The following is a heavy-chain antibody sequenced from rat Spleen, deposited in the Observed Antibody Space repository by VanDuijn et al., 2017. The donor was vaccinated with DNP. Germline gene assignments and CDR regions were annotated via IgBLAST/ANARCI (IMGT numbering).Heavy chain of an antibody. CDR1: GFTFSNYG. CDR3: ARGSGTYYWYFDF. CDR2: ISPGGGST. J-gene: IGHJ1*01. V-gene: IGHV5S13*01. Sequence: EVRLVESGGGLVQPGGSLKLSCVASGFTFSNYGMAWIRQVPGKGLEWVASISPGGGSTYYPDSVKGRFIISRDNARNTLYLQMNSLRSEDTATYYCARGSGTYYWYFDFWGPGTMVTVSS. D-gene: IGHD5-1*01.